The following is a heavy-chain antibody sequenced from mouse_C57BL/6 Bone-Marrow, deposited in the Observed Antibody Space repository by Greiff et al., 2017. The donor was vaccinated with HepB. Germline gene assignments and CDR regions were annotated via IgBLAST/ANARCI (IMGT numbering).Heavy chain of an antibody. CDR2: IDPSDSYT. D-gene: IGHD4-1*01. V-gene: IGHV1-50*01. CDR3: ARERVTGTRAY. CDR1: GYTFTSYW. J-gene: IGHJ3*01. Sequence: QVQLQQPGAELVKPGASVKLSCKASGYTFTSYWMQWVKQRPGQGLEWIGEIDPSDSYTNYNQKFKGKATLTVDTSSSTAYMQLSSLTSEDSAVYYCARERVTGTRAYWGQGTLVTVSA.